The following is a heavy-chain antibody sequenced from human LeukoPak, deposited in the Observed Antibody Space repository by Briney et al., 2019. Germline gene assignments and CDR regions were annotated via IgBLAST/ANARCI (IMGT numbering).Heavy chain of an antibody. D-gene: IGHD3-22*01. V-gene: IGHV1-46*01. J-gene: IGHJ4*02. CDR3: AREPGYDSSGYSLDY. Sequence: ASVKVSCKASGYTFTSYYIHWVRQAPGQGLEWMGIINPSGGSTTYAQKFQGRVTMTRDTSTSTVYMELSSLRSEDTAVYYCAREPGYDSSGYSLDYWGQGTLVTVSS. CDR2: INPSGGST. CDR1: GYTFTSYY.